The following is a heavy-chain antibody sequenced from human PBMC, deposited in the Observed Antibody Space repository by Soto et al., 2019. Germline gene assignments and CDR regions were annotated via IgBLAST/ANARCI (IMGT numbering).Heavy chain of an antibody. V-gene: IGHV3-7*01. CDR3: ARNVHYFDY. D-gene: IGHD3-10*02. Sequence: GSLRLSCVASGFSFSNYWMSWVRQAPGKGLEWVANIKQDGGERGYVDSVKGRFTISRDNAKNSLYLQINNLRAEDTAVYYCARNVHYFDYWGQGTLVTVSS. CDR2: IKQDGGER. CDR1: GFSFSNYW. J-gene: IGHJ4*02.